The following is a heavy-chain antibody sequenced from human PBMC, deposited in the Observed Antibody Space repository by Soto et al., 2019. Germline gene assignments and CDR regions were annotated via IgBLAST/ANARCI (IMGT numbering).Heavy chain of an antibody. CDR3: TRDEDIVATIRGYYFDY. Sequence: GGSLRLSCTASGFTFGDYTMSWFRQAPGKGLEWVGFIRSKAYGGTTEYAASVKGRFTISRDDSKSIAYLQMNSLKTEDTAVYYCTRDEDIVATIRGYYFDYWGQGTLVTVSS. D-gene: IGHD5-12*01. J-gene: IGHJ4*02. CDR2: IRSKAYGGTT. CDR1: GFTFGDYT. V-gene: IGHV3-49*03.